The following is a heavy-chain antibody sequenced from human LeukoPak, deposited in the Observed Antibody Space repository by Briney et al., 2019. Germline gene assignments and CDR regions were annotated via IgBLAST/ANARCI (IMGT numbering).Heavy chain of an antibody. CDR2: INPDTGDT. V-gene: IGHV1-2*07. CDR3: ARLWGYCSGDGCYANWFDP. CDR1: GYTFTGFY. D-gene: IGHD2-15*01. J-gene: IGHJ5*02. Sequence: ASVKVSCKASGYTFTGFYVHWLRQVPGQGLQWMGWINPDTGDTNIAHKFQGRVTLTRDTSNTTAYIELSSLKADDTTVYYCARLWGYCSGDGCYANWFDPWGQGAPVTV.